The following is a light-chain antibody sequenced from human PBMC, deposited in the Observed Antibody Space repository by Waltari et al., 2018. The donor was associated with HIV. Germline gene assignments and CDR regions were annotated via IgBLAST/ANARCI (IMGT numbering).Light chain of an antibody. Sequence: DIVMTQSPLSLPVTPGAPASISCRSSQALLYSNGYDYLDWYLQKPGQSPQLLFYIGSQLASGVPDMFSASGSGTEFTRKISRVEAEDVGVYYCVQDLQNPYTFGQGTKLEIK. CDR1: QALLYSNGYDY. CDR2: IGS. CDR3: VQDLQNPYT. J-gene: IGKJ2*01. V-gene: IGKV2-28*01.